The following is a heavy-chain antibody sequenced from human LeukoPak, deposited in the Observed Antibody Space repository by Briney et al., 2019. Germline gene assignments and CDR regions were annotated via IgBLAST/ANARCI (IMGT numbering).Heavy chain of an antibody. CDR3: ATGRSIRYFDY. D-gene: IGHD3-9*01. CDR2: VHYSGST. J-gene: IGHJ4*02. CDR1: GVSIFSSY. Sequence: PSETLSLTCTVSGVSIFSSYWNWVRQPPGKGLEWIGYVHYSGSTNYNPSLKSRVTISVDTSKSQFSLKLSSATAADTAVYYCATGRSIRYFDYWGQGTLLTVSS. V-gene: IGHV4-59*12.